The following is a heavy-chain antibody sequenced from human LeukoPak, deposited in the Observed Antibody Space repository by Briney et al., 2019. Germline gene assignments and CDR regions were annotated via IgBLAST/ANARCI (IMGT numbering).Heavy chain of an antibody. J-gene: IGHJ4*02. Sequence: GASVKVSCKASGYTFTSFDFNWVRQATGQGLEWMGWMKSNNGHTGYAQKFQGRVTMTRDTSISTAYMELSSLTFEDTAVYYCARGPPNWGMVGYWGQGTLFTVSS. CDR3: ARGPPNWGMVGY. CDR1: GYTFTSFD. CDR2: MKSNNGHT. V-gene: IGHV1-8*01. D-gene: IGHD7-27*01.